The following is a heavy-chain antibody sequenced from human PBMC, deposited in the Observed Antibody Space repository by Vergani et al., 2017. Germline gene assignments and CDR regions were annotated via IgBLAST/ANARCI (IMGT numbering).Heavy chain of an antibody. CDR2: VFRNGSV. V-gene: IGHV4-4*08. Sequence: VLLQEPGPGLVRPSETLSLNCSVSGASIDSFYWSWIRQSPGKGLEWIGYVFRNGSVNYHPSFNFRVAIDTSNNELSLRVTSMTAADTAVYYCARDFGGEWYFDLWGRGATVTVSS. CDR1: GASIDSFY. J-gene: IGHJ2*01. CDR3: ARDFGGEWYFDL. D-gene: IGHD4-23*01.